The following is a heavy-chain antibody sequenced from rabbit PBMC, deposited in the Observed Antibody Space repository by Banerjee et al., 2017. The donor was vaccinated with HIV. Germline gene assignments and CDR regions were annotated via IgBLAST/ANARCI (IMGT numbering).Heavy chain of an antibody. V-gene: IGHV1S45*01. CDR2: INVVTGKA. CDR1: EFSFSRDYV. J-gene: IGHJ4*01. CDR3: AKDDGGVSYPYYFTL. Sequence: LEESGGGLVQPEGSLALTCKASEFSFSRDYVMCWVRQAPGKGLEWIACINVVTGKAVYASWAKGRFTFSKTSSTTVTLQVTSLTAADTATYFCAKDDGGVSYPYYFTLWGPGTLVTVS. D-gene: IGHD2-1*01.